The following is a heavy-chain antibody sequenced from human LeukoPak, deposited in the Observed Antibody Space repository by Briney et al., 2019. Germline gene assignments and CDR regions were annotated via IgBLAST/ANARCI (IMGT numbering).Heavy chain of an antibody. Sequence: GGSLRLSCAASGFSFSVYGIHWVRQAPGKGLEWISDISSSGTTTYYADSVKGRFTISRDNAKNSLYLQMNSLRAEDTAVYYYTTLTVASNFDYWGQGTLVTVSS. V-gene: IGHV3-48*03. J-gene: IGHJ4*02. D-gene: IGHD6-19*01. CDR1: GFSFSVYG. CDR2: ISSSGTTT. CDR3: TTLTVASNFDY.